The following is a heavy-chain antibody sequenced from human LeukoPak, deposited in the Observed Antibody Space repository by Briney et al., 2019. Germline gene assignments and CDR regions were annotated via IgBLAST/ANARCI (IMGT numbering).Heavy chain of an antibody. CDR1: GFTFSSYG. CDR3: ARDGRNGAVAGTGSDH. J-gene: IGHJ4*02. D-gene: IGHD6-19*01. V-gene: IGHV3-33*01. CDR2: IWYDGSNK. Sequence: PGRSLRLSCAASGFTFSSYGMHWVRQAPGKGLEWVAVIWYDGSNKYYADSVEGRFTISRDNSKNTLYLQMYSLRAEDTAVYYCARDGRNGAVAGTGSDHWGQGALVTVSS.